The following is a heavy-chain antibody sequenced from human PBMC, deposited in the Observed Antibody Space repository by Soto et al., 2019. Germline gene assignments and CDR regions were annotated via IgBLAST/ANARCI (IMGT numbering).Heavy chain of an antibody. V-gene: IGHV3-23*01. CDR3: AKDACGAECLSLFDY. Sequence: PGGSLRLSCAASGFIFSSYAMNWVRQAPGKGLEWVSGISVSGDRIYYADSVKGRFTISRDNSKNTLYLQMNSLRAEDTAVYYCAKDACGAECLSLFDYWGQGSLVTVSS. CDR1: GFIFSSYA. J-gene: IGHJ4*02. D-gene: IGHD2-21*01. CDR2: ISVSGDRI.